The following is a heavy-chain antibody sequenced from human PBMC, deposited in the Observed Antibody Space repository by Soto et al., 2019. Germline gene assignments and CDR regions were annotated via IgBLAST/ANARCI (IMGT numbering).Heavy chain of an antibody. CDR2: ISGSGGST. J-gene: IGHJ2*01. V-gene: IGHV3-23*01. D-gene: IGHD4-17*01. Sequence: EVQLLESGGGLVQPGGSLRLSCAASGFTFSSYAMSWVRQAPGKGLEWVSAISGSGGSTDYADSVKGRFTIYRDNYKNTLYLQMNSLRAEDTAVYYCAKDHSTVTYWYFDLWGRGTLVTVS. CDR1: GFTFSSYA. CDR3: AKDHSTVTYWYFDL.